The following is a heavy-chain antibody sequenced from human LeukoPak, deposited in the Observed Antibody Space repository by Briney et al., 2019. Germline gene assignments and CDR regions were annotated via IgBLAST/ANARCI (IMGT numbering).Heavy chain of an antibody. V-gene: IGHV3-15*01. D-gene: IGHD3-16*01. Sequence: GGSLRLSCAASGFTISNHGMNWVRQAPGKGLEWVGRIKSKTDGGTTDYAAPVKGRFTISRDDSKNTLYLQMNSLKTEDTAVYYCTTAPELISYFDYWGQGTLVTVSS. CDR1: GFTISNHG. CDR2: IKSKTDGGTT. CDR3: TTAPELISYFDY. J-gene: IGHJ4*02.